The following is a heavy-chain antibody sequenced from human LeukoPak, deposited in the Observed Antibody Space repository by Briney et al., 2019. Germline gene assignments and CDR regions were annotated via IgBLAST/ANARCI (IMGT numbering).Heavy chain of an antibody. CDR1: GFTFSSYA. V-gene: IGHV3-23*01. J-gene: IGHJ4*02. CDR3: AKDESRRSSGLEKD. D-gene: IGHD6-19*01. CDR2: ISGSGGST. Sequence: PGGSLRLSCAASGFTFSSYAMSWVRQAPGKGLEWVSAISGSGGSTYYADSVKGRFTISRDNSKNTLYLQMNSLRAEDTAVYYCAKDESRRSSGLEKDWGQGTLVTVSS.